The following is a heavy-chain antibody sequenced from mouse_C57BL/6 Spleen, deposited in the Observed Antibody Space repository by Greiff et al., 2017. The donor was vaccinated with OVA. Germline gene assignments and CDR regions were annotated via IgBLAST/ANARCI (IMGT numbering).Heavy chain of an antibody. V-gene: IGHV5-17*01. J-gene: IGHJ2*01. CDR1: GFTFSDYG. D-gene: IGHD2-2*01. CDR2: ISSGSSTI. Sequence: DVKLQESGGGLVKPGGSLKLSCAASGFTFSDYGMHWVRQAPEKGLEWVAYISSGSSTIYYADTVKGRFTISRDNAKNTLFLQMTSLRSEDTAMYYCARRVNFDYWGQGTTLTVSS. CDR3: ARRVNFDY.